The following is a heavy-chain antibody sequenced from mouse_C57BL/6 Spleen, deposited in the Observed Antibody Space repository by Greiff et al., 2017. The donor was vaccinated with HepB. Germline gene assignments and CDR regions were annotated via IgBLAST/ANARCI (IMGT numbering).Heavy chain of an antibody. V-gene: IGHV1-26*01. CDR1: GYTFTDYY. Sequence: EVQLQQSGPELVKPGASVKISCKASGYTFTDYYMNWVKQSHGKSLEWIGDINPNNGGTSYNQKFKGKATLTVDKSSSTAYMELRSLTSEDSAVYYCARRCLLWDAMDYWGQGTSVTVSS. CDR2: INPNNGGT. CDR3: ARRCLLWDAMDY. D-gene: IGHD2-10*01. J-gene: IGHJ4*01.